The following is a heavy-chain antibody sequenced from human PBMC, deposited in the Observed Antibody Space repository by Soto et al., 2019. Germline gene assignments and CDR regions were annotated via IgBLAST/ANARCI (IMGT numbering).Heavy chain of an antibody. Sequence: QVQLQESGPGLVKPSETLSLTCTVSGGSVSSGSYYWSWIRQPPGKGLAWIGYIYYSGSTNYNPPRKSRVTISVDTSKNPFSLQLSSVTAADTDVYYFARVSRNSSGDPYWYFDLWGRGTLVTVSS. J-gene: IGHJ2*01. D-gene: IGHD3-22*01. CDR1: GGSVSSGSYY. CDR3: ARVSRNSSGDPYWYFDL. CDR2: IYYSGST. V-gene: IGHV4-61*01.